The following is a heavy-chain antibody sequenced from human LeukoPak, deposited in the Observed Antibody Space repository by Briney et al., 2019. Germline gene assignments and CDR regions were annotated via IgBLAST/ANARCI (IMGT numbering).Heavy chain of an antibody. CDR1: GGSISSGGYA. Sequence: SETLSLTCAVSGGSISSGGYAWSWIRQPRGKGLEWIGDIYYSGTTYYNPPLKSRVTISVDTSKHQFSLKLSSVTAADTAVYYCARGVDSSSWTTPAFDIWGQGTMVTVSS. CDR2: IYYSGTT. V-gene: IGHV4-30-4*07. J-gene: IGHJ3*02. D-gene: IGHD6-13*01. CDR3: ARGVDSSSWTTPAFDI.